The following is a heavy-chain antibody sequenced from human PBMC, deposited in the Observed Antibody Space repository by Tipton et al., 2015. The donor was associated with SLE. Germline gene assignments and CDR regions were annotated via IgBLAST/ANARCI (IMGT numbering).Heavy chain of an antibody. D-gene: IGHD3/OR15-3a*01. J-gene: IGHJ6*02. CDR2: VSHGGDT. CDR1: GGSISSNY. Sequence: LRLSCSVSGGSISSNYWIWIRQPPGKGLEWIGYVSHGGDTNYNPSLKSRVTISVDTSKNQFSLKLSSVTAADTAVYYCARADNGDWDYYYGMDVWGQGTKVTVSS. V-gene: IGHV4-59*08. CDR3: ARADNGDWDYYYGMDV.